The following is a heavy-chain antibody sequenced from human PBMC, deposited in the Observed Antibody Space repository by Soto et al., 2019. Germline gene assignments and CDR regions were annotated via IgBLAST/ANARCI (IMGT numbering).Heavy chain of an antibody. Sequence: GESLKISCQGSGYSFTSNWIGWVRQMPGKGLEWMGIINPADSDIKYSPSFQGQVTISADKSIGTAYLQWSSLKASDTAMYYCARHQRDDASRKIDCWGQGTLVTVS. CDR2: INPADSDI. V-gene: IGHV5-51*01. CDR1: GYSFTSNW. D-gene: IGHD3-16*01. CDR3: ARHQRDDASRKIDC. J-gene: IGHJ4*02.